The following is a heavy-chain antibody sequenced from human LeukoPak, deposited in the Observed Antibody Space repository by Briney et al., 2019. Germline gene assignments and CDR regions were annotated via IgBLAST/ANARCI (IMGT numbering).Heavy chain of an antibody. J-gene: IGHJ5*02. CDR3: ARRGAYHYYDSSGYYYRNWFDP. CDR1: GGSFSGYY. Sequence: SETLSLTCAVYGGSFSGYYWSWIRQPPGKGLEWIGEINHSGSTNYNPSLKSRVTISVDTSKNQFSLKLSSVTAADTAVDYCARRGAYHYYDSSGYYYRNWFDPWGQGTLVTVPS. D-gene: IGHD3-22*01. V-gene: IGHV4-34*01. CDR2: INHSGST.